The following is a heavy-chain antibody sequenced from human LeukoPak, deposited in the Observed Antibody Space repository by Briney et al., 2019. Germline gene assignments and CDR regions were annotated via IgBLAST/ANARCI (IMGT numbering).Heavy chain of an antibody. CDR1: GFTVSSNY. D-gene: IGHD6-13*01. Sequence: GGSLRLSCAASGFTVSSNYMSWVRQAPGKGLEWVSVIYSGGSTYYADSVKGRFTISRDNSKNTLYLQMNSLRAENTAVYYCARVAAAGKYYFDYWGRGTLVTVSS. CDR2: IYSGGST. CDR3: ARVAAAGKYYFDY. J-gene: IGHJ4*02. V-gene: IGHV3-53*01.